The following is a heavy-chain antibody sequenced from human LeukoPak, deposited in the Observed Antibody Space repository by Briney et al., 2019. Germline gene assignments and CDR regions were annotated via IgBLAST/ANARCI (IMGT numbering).Heavy chain of an antibody. J-gene: IGHJ4*02. CDR2: INPNSGGT. Sequence: ASVKVSCKASGYTFTNYHIHWVRQAPGQGLEWMGWINPNSGGTNYARKFQGRVTMTRDTSISTAYMELSRLRSDDTAVYYCARPRGEYYGSGSYHYWGQGTLVTVSS. D-gene: IGHD3-10*01. CDR3: ARPRGEYYGSGSYHY. CDR1: GYTFTNYH. V-gene: IGHV1-2*02.